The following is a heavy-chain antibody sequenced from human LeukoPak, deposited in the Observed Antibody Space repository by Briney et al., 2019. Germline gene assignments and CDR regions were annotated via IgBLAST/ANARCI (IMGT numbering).Heavy chain of an antibody. Sequence: GGSLRLSCAASGFTFSSYAMSWVRQAPGKGLEWVSAISGSGGSTYYADSVKGRFTISRDSSKNTLYLQMNSLRAEDTAVYYCAKDAGFTIVVVPAFDYWGQGTLVTVSS. CDR2: ISGSGGST. J-gene: IGHJ4*02. CDR1: GFTFSSYA. V-gene: IGHV3-23*01. D-gene: IGHD2-2*01. CDR3: AKDAGFTIVVVPAFDY.